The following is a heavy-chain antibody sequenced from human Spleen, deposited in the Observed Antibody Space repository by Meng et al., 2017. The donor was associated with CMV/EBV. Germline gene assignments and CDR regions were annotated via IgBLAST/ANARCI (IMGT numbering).Heavy chain of an antibody. J-gene: IGHJ6*02. CDR3: ARVVVLGAPFGVASTHGMDV. CDR1: GGSISSGGYY. D-gene: IGHD3-3*01. V-gene: IGHV4-31*03. CDR2: IYYSGST. Sequence: SETLSLTCTVSGGSISSGGYYWSWIRQHPGKCLEWIGYIYYSGSTYYNPSLKSRVTISVDTSKNQFSLKLSSVTAADTAVYYCARVVVLGAPFGVASTHGMDVWGQGTTVTVSS.